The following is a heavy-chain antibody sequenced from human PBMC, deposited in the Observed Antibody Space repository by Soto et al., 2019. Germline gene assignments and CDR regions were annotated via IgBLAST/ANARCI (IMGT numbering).Heavy chain of an antibody. CDR2: MNPNSGNT. V-gene: IGHV1-8*01. Sequence: QVQLVQSGADVKKPGASVKVSCNASGYTFTSYYINWERQATGQGLEWMGWMNPNSGNTGYAEKFQSSDTITRNTSVSTAYMELSSLRSEDTAVYYCSRVGQRGGRDGDISVYWGKGPLVTVSS. D-gene: IGHD3-10*01. CDR1: GYTFTSYY. CDR3: SRVGQRGGRDGDISVY. J-gene: IGHJ4*02.